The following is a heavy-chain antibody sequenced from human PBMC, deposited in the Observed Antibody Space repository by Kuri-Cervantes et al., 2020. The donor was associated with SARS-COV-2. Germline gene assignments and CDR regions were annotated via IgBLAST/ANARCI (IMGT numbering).Heavy chain of an antibody. J-gene: IGHJ6*01. CDR2: ISYDGSNK. Sequence: LSLTCAASGFTFSSYAMHWVRQAPGKGLEWVAVISYDGSNKYYADSVKGRFTISRDNSKNTLYLQMNSLRAEDTAVYYCARDGGSVTIFGVVINYYYGMDVWGQGNTVNGSS. V-gene: IGHV3-30*07. CDR3: ARDGGSVTIFGVVINYYYGMDV. D-gene: IGHD3-3*01. CDR1: GFTFSSYA.